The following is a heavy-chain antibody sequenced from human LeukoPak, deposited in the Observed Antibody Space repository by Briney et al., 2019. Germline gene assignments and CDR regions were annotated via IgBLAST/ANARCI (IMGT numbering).Heavy chain of an antibody. D-gene: IGHD2-15*01. Sequence: PGGSLRLSCAASGFTFSSYSMNWVRQAPGKGLEWFSSISSSSSYIYYADSVKGRFTISRDNAKNSLYLQMNSLRAEDTAVYYCASRYCSGGSCYSGFDYWGQGTLVTASS. CDR3: ASRYCSGGSCYSGFDY. CDR2: ISSSSSYI. V-gene: IGHV3-21*01. CDR1: GFTFSSYS. J-gene: IGHJ4*02.